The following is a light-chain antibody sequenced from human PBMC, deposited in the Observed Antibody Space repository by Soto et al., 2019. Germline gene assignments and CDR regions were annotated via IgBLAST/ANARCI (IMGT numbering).Light chain of an antibody. CDR1: SSDVGGYNY. J-gene: IGLJ3*02. CDR3: CSDAVTNWV. V-gene: IGLV2-11*01. Sequence: QSALTQPRSVSGAPGQSVTISCTGTSSDVGGYNYVSWYQQHPGKAPKLMIYDVSKRPSGVPDRFSGSKSGNTASLTISGLQAEDEADYYCCSDAVTNWVFGGGTKLTVL. CDR2: DVS.